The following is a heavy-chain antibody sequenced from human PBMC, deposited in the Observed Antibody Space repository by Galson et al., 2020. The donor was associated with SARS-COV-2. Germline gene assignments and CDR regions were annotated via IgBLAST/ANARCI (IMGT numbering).Heavy chain of an antibody. J-gene: IGHJ6*02. CDR1: GVSISSGGYY. D-gene: IGHD3-22*01. CDR2: IYYSGST. V-gene: IGHV4-31*03. CDR3: ARAVYYATTPLSNIYYYYGMDV. Sequence: SETLSLTCTVSGVSISSGGYYWSWIRQHPGKGLEWIGYIYYSGSTYYNPSLKSRVTISVDTSKNQFSLKLSSVTAADTAVYYCARAVYYATTPLSNIYYYYGMDVWGQGTTVTVSS.